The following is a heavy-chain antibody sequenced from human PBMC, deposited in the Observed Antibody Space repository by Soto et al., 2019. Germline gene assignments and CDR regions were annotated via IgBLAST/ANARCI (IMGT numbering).Heavy chain of an antibody. CDR3: ARESEDLTSNFDY. CDR2: ISSTTNYI. CDR1: GFTFTRYS. Sequence: GRSLRLSGAASGFTFTRYSMNWVRQAPGKGLEWVSSISSTTNYIYYGDSMKGRFTISRDNAKNSLYLEMNSLRAEDTAVYYCARESEDLTSNFDYWGQGTMVSVSS. J-gene: IGHJ4*02. V-gene: IGHV3-21*06.